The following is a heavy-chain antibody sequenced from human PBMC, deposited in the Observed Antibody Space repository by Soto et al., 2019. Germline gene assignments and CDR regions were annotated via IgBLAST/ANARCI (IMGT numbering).Heavy chain of an antibody. Sequence: PSETLSLTCTVSGGSISSSSYYWGWIRQPPGKGLEWIGSIYYSGSTYYNPSLKSRATISVDTSKNQFSLKLSSVTAADTAVYYCARSASWVYYYGSGSYYNRWGYNWFDPWGQGTLVTVSS. CDR1: GGSISSSSYY. D-gene: IGHD3-10*01. CDR3: ARSASWVYYYGSGSYYNRWGYNWFDP. J-gene: IGHJ5*02. CDR2: IYYSGST. V-gene: IGHV4-39*01.